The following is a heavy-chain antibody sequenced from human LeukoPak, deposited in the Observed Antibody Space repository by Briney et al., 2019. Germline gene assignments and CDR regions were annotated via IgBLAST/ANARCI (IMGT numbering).Heavy chain of an antibody. CDR1: GYTFTGYY. CDR3: ARYYYDSSGSFDY. D-gene: IGHD3-22*01. CDR2: INPNSGGT. V-gene: IGHV1-2*02. J-gene: IGHJ4*02. Sequence: GASVKASCKASGYTFTGYYMHWVRQAPGQGLEWMGWINPNSGGTNYAQKFQGRVTMTRDTSISTAYMELSRLRSDDTAVYYCARYYYDSSGSFDYWGQGTLVTVSS.